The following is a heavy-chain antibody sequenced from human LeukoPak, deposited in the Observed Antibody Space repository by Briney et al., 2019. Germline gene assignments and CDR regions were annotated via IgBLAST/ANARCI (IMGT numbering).Heavy chain of an antibody. CDR2: TNPNSGGT. CDR3: ARVRGRFGESNPFDY. Sequence: GASVKVSCKASGYIFTDYYMRWVRQAPGQELGWMGRTNPNSGGTNYAQKFQGRVTMTRDTSISTAYMELSRLRSDDTAVYYCARVRGRFGESNPFDYWGQGTLVTVSS. V-gene: IGHV1-2*06. J-gene: IGHJ4*02. CDR1: GYIFTDYY. D-gene: IGHD3-10*01.